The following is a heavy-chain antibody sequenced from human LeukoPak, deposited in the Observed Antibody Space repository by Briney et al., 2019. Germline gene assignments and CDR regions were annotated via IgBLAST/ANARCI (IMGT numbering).Heavy chain of an antibody. D-gene: IGHD3-16*01. J-gene: IGHJ4*02. V-gene: IGHV3-30*01. CDR2: VSFDGKIK. CDR3: VRARVTRGLGY. Sequence: GGSLRLSCAASGFTFRHYSMHWVRHAPGKGLEWEAVVSFDGKIKYYADSVKGRFSISRDNSNSTLYLQMDSLRPDDTGLYYCVRARVTRGLGYWGQGTPVTVS. CDR1: GFTFRHYS.